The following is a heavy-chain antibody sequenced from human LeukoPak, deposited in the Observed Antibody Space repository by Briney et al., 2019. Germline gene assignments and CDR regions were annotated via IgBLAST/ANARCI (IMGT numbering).Heavy chain of an antibody. V-gene: IGHV4-34*01. Sequence: PSETLSLTCAVYGGSFSGYYWSWIRQPPGKGLEWIVEINHSGSTNYNPSPKSGASISVDPSKNQSSLKVSSVTAADTAVYFCARGSDTAAGLYWGQGTLVTASS. D-gene: IGHD6-13*01. CDR1: GGSFSGYY. J-gene: IGHJ4*02. CDR2: INHSGST. CDR3: ARGSDTAAGLY.